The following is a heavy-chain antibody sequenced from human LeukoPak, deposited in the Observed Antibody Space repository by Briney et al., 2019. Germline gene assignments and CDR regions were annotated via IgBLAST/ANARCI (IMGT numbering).Heavy chain of an antibody. CDR1: GFTFSSYA. D-gene: IGHD3-10*01. J-gene: IGHJ4*02. CDR2: ISGSGGST. Sequence: PGGSLRLSCAASGFTFSSYAMSWVRQAPGKGLEWVSAISGSGGSTYYADSVKGRFTISRDNSKNTLYLQMNSLRAEDTAVYYCAKDLKGVRGVRGFDYWGQGTLVTVSS. CDR3: AKDLKGVRGVRGFDY. V-gene: IGHV3-23*01.